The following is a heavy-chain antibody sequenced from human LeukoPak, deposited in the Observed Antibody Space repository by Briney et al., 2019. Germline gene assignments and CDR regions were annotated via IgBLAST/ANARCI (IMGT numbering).Heavy chain of an antibody. V-gene: IGHV3-23*01. Sequence: GGSLRLSCAASGFTFSSNAMSWVRQAPGKGLEWVSAISGSGDGTYYADSVKGRFTISRDNSKNTLYLQMSGLRAEDTAVYYCAKEPSYGTNGVCYSRVFDRWGQGTLVTVSS. D-gene: IGHD2-8*01. CDR1: GFTFSSNA. CDR3: AKEPSYGTNGVCYSRVFDR. J-gene: IGHJ5*02. CDR2: ISGSGDGT.